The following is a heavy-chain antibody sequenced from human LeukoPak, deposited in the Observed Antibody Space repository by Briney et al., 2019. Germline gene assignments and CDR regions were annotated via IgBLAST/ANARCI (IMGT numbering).Heavy chain of an antibody. V-gene: IGHV4-61*02. CDR2: IYTSGST. CDR1: GGSISSGSYY. CDR3: ARDSPRDYFDS. Sequence: SETLSLTCTVSGGSISSGSYYWTWIRQPAGQGLEWIGRIYTSGSTNHNPSLGSRVTISLDTSKNQFSLTLSSLTAADTAVYYCARDSPRDYFDSWGQGTLVTVSS. J-gene: IGHJ4*02.